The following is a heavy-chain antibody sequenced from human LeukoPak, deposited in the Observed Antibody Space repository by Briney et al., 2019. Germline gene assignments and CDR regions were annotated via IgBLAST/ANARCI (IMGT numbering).Heavy chain of an antibody. J-gene: IGHJ4*02. D-gene: IGHD3-22*01. CDR3: ARDYYDSSGYYTDTYYFDY. CDR2: IYSGGST. Sequence: PGGSLRLSCAASGFTVSSNYMSWVRQAPGKGLEWVSVIYSGGSTYYADSVKGRFTISRDNSKNTLYLQMNSLRAEDTAVYYCARDYYDSSGYYTDTYYFDYWGQGTLVTVSS. CDR1: GFTVSSNY. V-gene: IGHV3-66*01.